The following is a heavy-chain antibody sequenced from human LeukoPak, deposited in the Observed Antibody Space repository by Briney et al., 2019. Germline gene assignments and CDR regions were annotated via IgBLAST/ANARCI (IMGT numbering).Heavy chain of an antibody. CDR1: GGSISSGGYY. D-gene: IGHD3-9*01. Sequence: SETLSLTCTVSGGSISSGGYYWSWIRQHPGNGLEWIGYIYYSGSTYYNPSLKSRVTISVDTSKNQFSLKLSSVTAADTAVYYCARDLSVANYDILTGYYTSSSNYFDYWGQGTLVTVSS. V-gene: IGHV4-31*03. J-gene: IGHJ4*02. CDR3: ARDLSVANYDILTGYYTSSSNYFDY. CDR2: IYYSGST.